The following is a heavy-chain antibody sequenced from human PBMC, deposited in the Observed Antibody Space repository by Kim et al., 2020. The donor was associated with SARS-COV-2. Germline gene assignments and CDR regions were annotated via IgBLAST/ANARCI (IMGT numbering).Heavy chain of an antibody. Sequence: DSVTGRFTISRDNAKNSLYLQMNSLRAEDTAVYYCAREDYGSGTNYYFDYWGQGTLVTVSS. J-gene: IGHJ4*02. CDR3: AREDYGSGTNYYFDY. D-gene: IGHD3-10*01. V-gene: IGHV3-7*01.